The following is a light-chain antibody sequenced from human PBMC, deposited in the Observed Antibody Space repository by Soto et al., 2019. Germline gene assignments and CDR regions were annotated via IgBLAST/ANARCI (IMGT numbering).Light chain of an antibody. CDR2: DVS. Sequence: QSALTQPRSVSESPGQSVTISCSGTSNDIGGHKYVSWYQQHPGKAPKLMIYDVSKRPSGVPDRFSGSKSGSTASLTISGLQAEDEGDYYCCSYAGSFTWVFGGGTKLTVL. CDR1: SNDIGGHKY. J-gene: IGLJ3*02. CDR3: CSYAGSFTWV. V-gene: IGLV2-11*01.